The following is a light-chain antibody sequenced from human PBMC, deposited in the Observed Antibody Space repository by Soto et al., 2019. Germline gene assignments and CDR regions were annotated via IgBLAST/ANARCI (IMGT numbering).Light chain of an antibody. J-gene: IGKJ3*01. CDR3: QQYNNWPPFT. V-gene: IGKV3-15*01. CDR2: GAS. CDR1: QSVSSN. Sequence: EIVMTQSPATLSVSPGERATLSCRASQSVSSNLAWYQQKPGQAPRLLIYGASTRATGIPARFSGSGSGTEFTFTTSSLQSVDFAVYYCQQYNNWPPFTFGPGTKVDIK.